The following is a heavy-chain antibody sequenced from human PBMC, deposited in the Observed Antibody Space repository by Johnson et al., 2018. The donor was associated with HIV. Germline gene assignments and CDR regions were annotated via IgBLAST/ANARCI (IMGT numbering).Heavy chain of an antibody. CDR3: TTDPGEWELLGDGDAFDI. D-gene: IGHD1-26*01. V-gene: IGHV3-20*04. J-gene: IGHJ3*02. Sequence: MQLVESGGGVVQPGGSLRLSCAASGFTFDDYGMSWVRQAPGKGLEWVSGISWNSGSIGYADSVKGRFTISRDDSKNTLYLQMNSLKTEDTAVYYCTTDPGEWELLGDGDAFDIWGQGTMVTVSS. CDR1: GFTFDDYG. CDR2: ISWNSGSI.